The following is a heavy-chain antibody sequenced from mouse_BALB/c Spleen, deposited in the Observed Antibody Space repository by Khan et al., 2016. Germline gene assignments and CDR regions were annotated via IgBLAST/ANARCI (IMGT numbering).Heavy chain of an antibody. CDR2: IDTYTGQP. Sequence: QIQLVQSGPELKKPGETVKISCKASGYTFTNYGMNWVKQVPGKGLKWMGWIDTYTGQPTYTDDFKGRFAFSLETSASTAYLQINSLKDEDTATYFCARGGNGGNYVLFAYWGQGTLVTVSA. D-gene: IGHD2-1*01. CDR1: GYTFTNYG. CDR3: ARGGNGGNYVLFAY. V-gene: IGHV9-3-1*01. J-gene: IGHJ3*01.